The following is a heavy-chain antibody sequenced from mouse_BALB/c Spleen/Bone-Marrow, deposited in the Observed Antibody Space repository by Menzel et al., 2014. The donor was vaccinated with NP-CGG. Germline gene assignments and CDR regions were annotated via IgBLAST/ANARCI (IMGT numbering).Heavy chain of an antibody. CDR2: IDPANGNA. V-gene: IGHV14-3*02. CDR1: GFNTKDTY. J-gene: IGHJ2*01. Sequence: VHLQQPGAELVKPGASVKLSCTASGFNTKDTYMHWVKQRPEQGLEWIGRIDPANGNAKYDPKFQGKATITADTSSNTAYLQLSSLTSEDTAVYYCARYRLGTYFDFWGQGTTLTVSS. CDR3: ARYRLGTYFDF. D-gene: IGHD2-14*01.